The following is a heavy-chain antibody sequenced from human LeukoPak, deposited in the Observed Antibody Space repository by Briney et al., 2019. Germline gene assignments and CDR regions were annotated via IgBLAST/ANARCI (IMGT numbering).Heavy chain of an antibody. V-gene: IGHV3-64D*06. CDR2: ISSNGGST. CDR3: VRYGSGSYYHYYYGMDV. CDR1: GFTFSSYA. J-gene: IGHJ6*02. D-gene: IGHD3-10*01. Sequence: GGSLRLSCSASGFTFSSYAMDWVRQAPGKGLEYVSAISSNGGSTYYADSVKGRFTISRDNSKNTLYLQMSSLRAEDTAVYYCVRYGSGSYYHYYYGMDVWGQGTTVTVSS.